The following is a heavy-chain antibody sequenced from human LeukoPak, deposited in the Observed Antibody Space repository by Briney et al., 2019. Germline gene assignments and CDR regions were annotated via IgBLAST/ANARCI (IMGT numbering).Heavy chain of an antibody. CDR1: GFTVSGNY. D-gene: IGHD5-18*01. Sequence: PGGSLRLSCAASGFTVSGNYMSWVRQAPGKGLEWVSALYIGGNTYYADSVRGRFTISRDNSKNTLYLQMNSLRAEDTAIYYCTTAAGYNYGQYWGQGTLVTVSS. CDR2: LYIGGNT. CDR3: TTAAGYNYGQY. J-gene: IGHJ4*02. V-gene: IGHV3-53*01.